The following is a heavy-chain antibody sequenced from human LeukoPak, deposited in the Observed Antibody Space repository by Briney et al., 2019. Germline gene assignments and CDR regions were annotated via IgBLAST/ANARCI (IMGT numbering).Heavy chain of an antibody. D-gene: IGHD2-2*01. CDR3: ARRIEPAAFDY. V-gene: IGHV4-30-2*01. Sequence: SETLSLTCTVSGDSISSGGHYWSWIRQPPGEGLEWIGYIYHGGSTYYNPSLKSRVTISVDRSKNQFSLKLTSVTAADTAVYYCARRIEPAAFDYWGQGTLVTASS. CDR2: IYHGGST. CDR1: GDSISSGGHY. J-gene: IGHJ4*02.